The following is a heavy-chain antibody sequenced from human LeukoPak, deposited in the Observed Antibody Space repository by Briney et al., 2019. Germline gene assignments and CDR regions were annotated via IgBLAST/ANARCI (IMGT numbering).Heavy chain of an antibody. CDR1: GFTFNNYA. J-gene: IGHJ4*02. D-gene: IGHD3-10*01. V-gene: IGHV3-23*01. CDR3: AKDRPPSLYGTGPWDS. CDR2: ISSSGGST. Sequence: GGSLRLSCAASGFTFNNYAMSWVRQAPGKGLEGVSSISSSGGSTYYPDSVKGRFTISRDNSKKPLYLQMNSLRAGDTAVYYCAKDRPPSLYGTGPWDSWGQGSLVTVSS.